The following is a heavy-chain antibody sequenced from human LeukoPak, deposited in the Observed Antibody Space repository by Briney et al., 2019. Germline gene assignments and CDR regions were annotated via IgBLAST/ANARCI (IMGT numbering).Heavy chain of an antibody. CDR2: ISAYNGNT. V-gene: IGHV1-18*01. CDR1: GYTFTSYG. CDR3: ARVGGQYSSSPKHTLRYNWFDP. D-gene: IGHD6-6*01. J-gene: IGHJ5*02. Sequence: GASVKVSCKASGYTFTSYGISWVRQAPGQGLEWMGWISAYNGNTNYAQKLQGRVTMTTDTSTSIAYMELRSLRSDDTAVYYCARVGGQYSSSPKHTLRYNWFDPWGQGTLVTVSS.